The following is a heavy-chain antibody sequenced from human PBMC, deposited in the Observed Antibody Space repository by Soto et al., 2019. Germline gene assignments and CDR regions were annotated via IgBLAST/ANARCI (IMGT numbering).Heavy chain of an antibody. Sequence: QVPLEQSGAEVKKPGASVRVSCQASGYSFNDYGMSWVRQAPGQGLEWMGWIGPYEGVTNHAQTFQGRVTMTVDTSTTTADMELRSLRSDDTAIYYCARCYCSVGSCYTCWHFDLWGPGTLVTVTA. CDR2: IGPYEGVT. D-gene: IGHD2-15*01. V-gene: IGHV1-18*01. J-gene: IGHJ2*01. CDR1: GYSFNDYG. CDR3: ARCYCSVGSCYTCWHFDL.